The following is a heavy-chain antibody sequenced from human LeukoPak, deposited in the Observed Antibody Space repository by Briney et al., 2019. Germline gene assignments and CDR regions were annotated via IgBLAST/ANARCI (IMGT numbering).Heavy chain of an antibody. V-gene: IGHV1-18*01. J-gene: IGHJ5*02. CDR3: ARDLIAAAGPTPFDP. CDR1: GYTFTSYG. D-gene: IGHD6-13*01. Sequence: ASVKVSCKASGYTFTSYGISWVRQAPGQGLEWMGWISAYNGNTNYAQKLQGRVTMTTDTSTSTAYMELRSLRSDDTAVYYCARDLIAAAGPTPFDPWGQGTLVTVSS. CDR2: ISAYNGNT.